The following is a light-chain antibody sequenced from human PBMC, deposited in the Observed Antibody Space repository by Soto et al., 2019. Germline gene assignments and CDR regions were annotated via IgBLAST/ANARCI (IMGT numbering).Light chain of an antibody. CDR2: DVS. J-gene: IGLJ2*01. Sequence: QSALTQPASVSGSPGQSITISCTGTNNDVGASNYVSWFQQHPGKAPKLMIYDVSNRPSGVSNRFSGSKSGNTAALTISGLQAEDEADYYGSSYTTSSSVVFGGGTKVTVL. CDR3: SSYTTSSSVV. CDR1: NNDVGASNY. V-gene: IGLV2-14*03.